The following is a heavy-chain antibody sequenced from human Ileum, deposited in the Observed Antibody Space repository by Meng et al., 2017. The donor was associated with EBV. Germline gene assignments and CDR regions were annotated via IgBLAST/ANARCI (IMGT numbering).Heavy chain of an antibody. J-gene: IGHJ4*02. D-gene: IGHD3-22*01. CDR1: GGSISSSNW. CDR2: IHHTEST. V-gene: IGHV4-4*02. Sequence: VQLQGAGPRLVKPSGTPSPTCAVSGGSISSSNWWSWVRQAPGKGLEWIGEIHHTESTNYNPSLKSRVTISVDKSKNQFSLKLSSVTAADTAVYYCARESYSDSSGYYSLDYWGQGSLVTVSS. CDR3: ARESYSDSSGYYSLDY.